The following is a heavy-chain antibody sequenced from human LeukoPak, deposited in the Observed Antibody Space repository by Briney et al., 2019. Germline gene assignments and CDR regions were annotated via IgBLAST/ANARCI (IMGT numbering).Heavy chain of an antibody. J-gene: IGHJ6*03. CDR2: IYYSGST. CDR1: GGSISSYY. D-gene: IGHD6-6*01. CDR3: ARDTSSSRLGYYMDV. Sequence: SETLTLTCTVSGGSISSYYWSWIRQPPGKGLEWIGYIYYSGSTNYNPSLKSRVTISVDTSKNQFSLKLSSVTAADTAVYYCARDTSSSRLGYYMDVCGKASTVTVSS. V-gene: IGHV4-59*01.